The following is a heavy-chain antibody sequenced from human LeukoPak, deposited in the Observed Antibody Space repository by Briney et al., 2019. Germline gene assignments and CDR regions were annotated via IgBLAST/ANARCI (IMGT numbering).Heavy chain of an antibody. CDR2: ISPYTGDT. J-gene: IGHJ4*02. Sequence: ASVKVSCRASGYTFSSYGISWVRQAPGQGLEWMGSISPYTGDTKYAERLQDRVIMTTDTSTRTAYMELRSLTSDDTAVFYCARDQYDSVWGSYRPYFDFWGQGTLVTVSS. CDR3: ARDQYDSVWGSYRPYFDF. CDR1: GYTFSSYG. V-gene: IGHV1-18*04. D-gene: IGHD3-16*02.